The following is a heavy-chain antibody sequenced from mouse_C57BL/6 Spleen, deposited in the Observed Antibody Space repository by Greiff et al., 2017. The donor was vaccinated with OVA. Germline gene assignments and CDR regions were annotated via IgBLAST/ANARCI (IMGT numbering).Heavy chain of an antibody. CDR3: ARWRGSYYFDY. D-gene: IGHD1-1*01. CDR1: GYAFSSYW. Sequence: VQLQQSGAELVKPGASVKISCKASGYAFSSYWMNWVKQRPGKGLEWIGQIYPGDGDTNYNGKFKGTATLTADKSSSTAYMQLRSLTSEDSAVYFCARWRGSYYFDYWGQGTTLTVSS. V-gene: IGHV1-80*01. CDR2: IYPGDGDT. J-gene: IGHJ2*01.